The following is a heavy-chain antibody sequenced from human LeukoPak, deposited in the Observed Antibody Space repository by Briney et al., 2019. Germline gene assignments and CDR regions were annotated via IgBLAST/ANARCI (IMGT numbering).Heavy chain of an antibody. J-gene: IGHJ4*02. V-gene: IGHV3-30*18. CDR1: GFTFSSYG. CDR3: AKDDMAVANPGFGY. D-gene: IGHD6-19*01. CDR2: ISYDGSNK. Sequence: SGRSLRLSCAASGFTFSSYGMHWVRQAPGKGLEWVAVISYDGSNKYYADSVKGRFTISRDNSKNTLYLQMNSLRAEDTAVYYCAKDDMAVANPGFGYWGQGALVTVSS.